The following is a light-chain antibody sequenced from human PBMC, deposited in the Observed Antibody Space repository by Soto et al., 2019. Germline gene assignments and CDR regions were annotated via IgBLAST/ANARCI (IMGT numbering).Light chain of an antibody. CDR1: RSDIGSYNY. J-gene: IGLJ1*01. V-gene: IGLV2-14*01. CDR2: GVS. CDR3: ISYTGSSTSYV. Sequence: SGLTQPASVSGSPGQSITISCSGTRSDIGSYNYVAWYQQFPGKTPKILIYGVSNRPSGVSSRFSGSKSGNTASLTISGLQAEDEADYYCISYTGSSTSYVFGSGTKVTVL.